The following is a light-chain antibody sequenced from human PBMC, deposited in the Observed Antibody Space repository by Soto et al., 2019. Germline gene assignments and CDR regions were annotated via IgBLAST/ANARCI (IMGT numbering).Light chain of an antibody. J-gene: IGKJ1*01. Sequence: EIVMTQSPATLSVSPGERATLSCRASQSVSSNLAWYQQKPGQGPRLLICGASTRATGIPARFSGSGSGTDFTLTISSLQSEDFAVYYCQQYNIWPRAFGQGTKVEIK. CDR3: QQYNIWPRA. V-gene: IGKV3-15*01. CDR1: QSVSSN. CDR2: GAS.